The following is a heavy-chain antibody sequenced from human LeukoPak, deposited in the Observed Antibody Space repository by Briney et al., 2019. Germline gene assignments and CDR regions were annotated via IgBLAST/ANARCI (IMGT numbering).Heavy chain of an antibody. CDR1: GYSFTSYW. D-gene: IGHD1-26*01. Sequence: GESLMLSCTGSGYSFTSYWIGWVRQMPGKGLEWMGIIYPGDSDTKYSPSFQGQVTISADKSTSTAYLQWSSLKASDTAMYYCARWRVGAIRLPFDYWGQGTLVTVSS. CDR3: ARWRVGAIRLPFDY. V-gene: IGHV5-51*03. J-gene: IGHJ4*02. CDR2: IYPGDSDT.